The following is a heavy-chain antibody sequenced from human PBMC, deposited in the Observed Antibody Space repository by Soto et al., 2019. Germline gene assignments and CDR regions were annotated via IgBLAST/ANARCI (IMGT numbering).Heavy chain of an antibody. CDR3: ARSGWGHWGHFDL. CDR1: GGSISTDY. CDR2: IYYSGNT. D-gene: IGHD3-16*01. V-gene: IGHV4-59*01. J-gene: IGHJ2*01. Sequence: QVQLLESGPGLVKPSETLSLTCTVSGGSISTDYWSWIRQPPEKELEWIGYIYYSGNTNYNPSLKSRVTISIDTSKNQISLQLRSVTAADTVVYYCARSGWGHWGHFDLWGRGTLVTVSS.